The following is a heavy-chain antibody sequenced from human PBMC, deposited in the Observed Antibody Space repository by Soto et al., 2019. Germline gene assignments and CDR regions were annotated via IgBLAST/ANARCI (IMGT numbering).Heavy chain of an antibody. CDR3: ARDRAHDDDSSGPYRALDY. CDR1: GFTFSSYA. V-gene: IGHV3-30-3*01. J-gene: IGHJ4*02. CDR2: ISYDGSNK. Sequence: PGGSPRLSCAASGFTFSSYAMHWVRQAPGKGLEWVAVISYDGSNKYYADSVKGRFTISRDNSKNTLYLQMNSLRAEDTAVYYCARDRAHDDDSSGPYRALDYWGQGTLVTVYS. D-gene: IGHD3-22*01.